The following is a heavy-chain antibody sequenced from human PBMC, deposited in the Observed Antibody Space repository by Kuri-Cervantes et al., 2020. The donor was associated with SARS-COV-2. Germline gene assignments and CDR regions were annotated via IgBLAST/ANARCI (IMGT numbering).Heavy chain of an antibody. Sequence: GGSLRLSCAASGFTVTSDYMTLVRQAPGKGLEWVSIIYSGGTTYYGDSVKGRFTMSRDTSKSTVYLQMDSLRVDDTAVYYCARARLGDWYFDLWGRGTMVTVSS. CDR3: ARARLGDWYFDL. CDR1: GFTVTSDY. J-gene: IGHJ2*01. V-gene: IGHV3-66*01. CDR2: IYSGGTT. D-gene: IGHD3-16*01.